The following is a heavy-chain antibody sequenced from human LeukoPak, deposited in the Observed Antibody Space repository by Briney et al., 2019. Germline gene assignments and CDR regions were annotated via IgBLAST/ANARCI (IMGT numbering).Heavy chain of an antibody. CDR3: ARDANWGDFDY. CDR2: ISSSSSTI. CDR1: GSTFSSYS. J-gene: IGHJ4*02. V-gene: IGHV3-48*01. D-gene: IGHD7-27*01. Sequence: GGSLRLSCAASGSTFSSYSMNWVRQAPGKGLEWVSYISSSSSTIYYADSVKGRFTISRDNAKNSLYLQMNSLRAEDTAVYYCARDANWGDFDYWGQGTLVTVSS.